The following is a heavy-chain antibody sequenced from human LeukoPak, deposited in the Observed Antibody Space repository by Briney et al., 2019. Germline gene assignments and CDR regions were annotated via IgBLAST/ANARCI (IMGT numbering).Heavy chain of an antibody. J-gene: IGHJ4*02. V-gene: IGHV4-39*01. CDR3: VNSSPGGGWLVSGNFDY. CDR1: GGSISSNNYY. D-gene: IGHD6-19*01. CDR2: IYYSGST. Sequence: SETLSLTCTVSGGSISSNNYYWGWIRQPPGNGLEWIGSIYYSGSTYYNPSLKSRVTISVDTSKNQFSLKLSSVTAADTAVYYCVNSSPGGGWLVSGNFDYWGQGTLVTVSS.